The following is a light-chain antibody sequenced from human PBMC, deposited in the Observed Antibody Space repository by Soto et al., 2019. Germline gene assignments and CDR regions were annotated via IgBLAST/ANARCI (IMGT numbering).Light chain of an antibody. J-gene: IGKJ4*01. CDR2: AAS. V-gene: IGKV1-9*01. Sequence: DIQLTQSPSFLSASVGDTVTITCRASQGIDNFLAWYQQSPGRAPKLLIYAASTLEGGAPSRFSGSASGTEFTLTISSLQPEDYATYYCQHVKDFPHAFGGGTKVDIK. CDR3: QHVKDFPHA. CDR1: QGIDNF.